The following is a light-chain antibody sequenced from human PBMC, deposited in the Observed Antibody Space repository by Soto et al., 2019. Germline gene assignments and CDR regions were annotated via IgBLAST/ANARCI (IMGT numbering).Light chain of an antibody. CDR2: DAS. Sequence: ELAWTQAPATLSLSPGKSATFSWRASQSVSSYLAWYQQKTGQAPRLLIYDASNRATRIPARFSGSGSGTDFTLTIRRLEPEEFAVYYCQQRSNRPLTFGGGTKVDIK. CDR3: QQRSNRPLT. J-gene: IGKJ4*01. CDR1: QSVSSY. V-gene: IGKV3-11*01.